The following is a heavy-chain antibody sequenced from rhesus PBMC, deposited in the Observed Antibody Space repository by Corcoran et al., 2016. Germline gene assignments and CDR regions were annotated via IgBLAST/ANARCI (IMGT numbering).Heavy chain of an antibody. D-gene: IGHD6-31*01. Sequence: QVQLQESGPGLVKPSETLSLTCAVSGYSLSSAHYWCWIRQPPGKGLEYIGYIRGGSGSTYYTRSLKSRATISKDPSKKQFSLKLTSVTAADTAMYYGARRGLNGWYFFDYWGQGILVTVSS. J-gene: IGHJ4*01. CDR1: GYSLSSAHY. CDR3: ARRGLNGWYFFDY. V-gene: IGHV4-99*01. CDR2: IRGGSGST.